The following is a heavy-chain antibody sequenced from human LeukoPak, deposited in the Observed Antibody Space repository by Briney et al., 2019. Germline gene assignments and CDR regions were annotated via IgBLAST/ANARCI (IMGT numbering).Heavy chain of an antibody. D-gene: IGHD3-10*01. V-gene: IGHV4-39*01. J-gene: IGHJ4*02. CDR2: IYYSGST. Sequence: PSETLSLTCTVSGGSISSYYWGWIRQPPGKGLEWIGSIYYSGSTYYNPSLKSRVTISVDTSKNQSSLKLSSVTAADTAVYYCAILWFGEYYFDYWGQGTLVTVSS. CDR1: GGSISSYY. CDR3: AILWFGEYYFDY.